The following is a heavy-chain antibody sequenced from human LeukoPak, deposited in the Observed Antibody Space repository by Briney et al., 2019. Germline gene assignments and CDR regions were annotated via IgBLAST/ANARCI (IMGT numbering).Heavy chain of an antibody. V-gene: IGHV4-34*01. CDR3: ARGLRYCSSTSCSENP. J-gene: IGHJ5*02. CDR2: INHSGST. Sequence: SETLSLTCAVYGGSFSGYYWSWIRQPPGKGLEWIGEINHSGSTNYNPSLKSRVTISVDTSKNQFSLKLSSVTAADTAVYYCARGLRYCSSTSCSENPWGQGTLVTASS. CDR1: GGSFSGYY. D-gene: IGHD2-2*01.